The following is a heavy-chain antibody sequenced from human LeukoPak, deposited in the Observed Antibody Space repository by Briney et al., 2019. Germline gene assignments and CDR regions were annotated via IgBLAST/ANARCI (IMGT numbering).Heavy chain of an antibody. CDR2: IWYDGRNQ. D-gene: IGHD3-10*01. CDR3: AKIVGSGVGSPYFDLDA. Sequence: GGSLRLSCAASGFTFSSYAMHWVRQAPGKGLEWVATIWYDGRNQKYGDSVKGRFTISRDNSKNTLYLEMTSLRADDTAVYYCAKIVGSGVGSPYFDLDAWGQGTTVIVSS. J-gene: IGHJ6*02. CDR1: GFTFSSYA. V-gene: IGHV3-33*06.